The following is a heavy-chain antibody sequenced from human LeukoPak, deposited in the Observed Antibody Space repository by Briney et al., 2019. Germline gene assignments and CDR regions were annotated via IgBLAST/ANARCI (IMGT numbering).Heavy chain of an antibody. CDR2: IYHSGST. CDR3: ARGWLYYFDY. J-gene: IGHJ4*02. Sequence: SETLSLTCAVSGGSISSGGYSWSWIRQPPGEGLEWIGYIYHSGSTYYNPSLKSRVTISVDTSKNQFSLKLSSVTAADTAVYYRARGWLYYFDYWGQGTLVTVSS. V-gene: IGHV4-30-2*05. CDR1: GGSISSGGYS. D-gene: IGHD3-22*01.